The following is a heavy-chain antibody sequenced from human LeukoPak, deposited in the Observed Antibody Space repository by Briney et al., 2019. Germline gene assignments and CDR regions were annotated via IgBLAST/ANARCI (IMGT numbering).Heavy chain of an antibody. J-gene: IGHJ5*02. CDR1: GFTFDDYA. D-gene: IGHD2-21*02. CDR3: AKEVTATQGHNWFDP. Sequence: GRSLRLSCAASGFTFDDYAMHWVRQAPGKGLEWVSGISWNSGSIGYADSVKGRFTISRDNAKNSLYLRMNSLRAEDTALYYCAKEVTATQGHNWFDPWGQGTLVTVSS. CDR2: ISWNSGSI. V-gene: IGHV3-9*01.